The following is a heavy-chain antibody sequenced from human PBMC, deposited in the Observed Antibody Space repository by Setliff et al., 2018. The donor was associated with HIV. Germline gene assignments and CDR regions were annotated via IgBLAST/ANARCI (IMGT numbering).Heavy chain of an antibody. J-gene: IGHJ5*02. CDR2: INHSGST. V-gene: IGHV4-34*01. CDR1: GGSFSGYY. Sequence: SETLSLTCAVYGGSFSGYYWSWIRQPPGKGLEWIGEINHSGSTNHNPSLKSRVTISVDTSKNQFSLRLTSVTAADTAVYYCAREGGTGRSSWYGAYWYDPWGQGTLVTVSS. D-gene: IGHD6-13*01. CDR3: AREGGTGRSSWYGAYWYDP.